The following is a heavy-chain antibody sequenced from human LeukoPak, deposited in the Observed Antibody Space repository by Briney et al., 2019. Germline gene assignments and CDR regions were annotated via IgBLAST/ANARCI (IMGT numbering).Heavy chain of an antibody. CDR2: IYTTGST. CDR3: AKPSLYYYDTSGYYRYWYFDL. Sequence: PSETLSLTCTVSGGSINSGGYYWSWIRQPAGKGLEWIGRIYTTGSTNYNPSLKSRVTISVDTSKNQFSLKLNSVTAADTAVYYCAKPSLYYYDTSGYYRYWYFDLWGRGTLVTVSS. D-gene: IGHD3-22*01. J-gene: IGHJ2*01. V-gene: IGHV4-61*02. CDR1: GGSINSGGYY.